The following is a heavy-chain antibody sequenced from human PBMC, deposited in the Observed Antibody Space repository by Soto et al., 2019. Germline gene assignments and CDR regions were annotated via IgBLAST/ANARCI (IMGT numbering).Heavy chain of an antibody. D-gene: IGHD3-10*01. CDR1: GGSIGSYY. CDR3: ARDRQRGKAGMDV. CDR2: IYYSGST. V-gene: IGHV4-59*01. J-gene: IGHJ6*02. Sequence: SETLSLTCTVSGGSIGSYYWSWIRQPPGKGLEWIGYIYYSGSTNYNPSLKSRVTISVDTSKIQFSLKLSSVTAADTAVYYCARDRQRGKAGMDVWGQGTTVTVSS.